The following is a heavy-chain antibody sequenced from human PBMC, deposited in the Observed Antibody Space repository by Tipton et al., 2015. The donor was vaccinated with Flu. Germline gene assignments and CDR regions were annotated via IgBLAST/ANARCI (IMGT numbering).Heavy chain of an antibody. V-gene: IGHV3-9*01. D-gene: IGHD3-22*01. CDR3: AKWGASYYYDGSGHYGMDV. J-gene: IGHJ6*02. CDR2: ISWNSASI. CDR1: GFTFDDYA. Sequence: SLRLSCAASGFTFDDYAMHWVRQAPGKGLEWVSSISWNSASIGYADSVKGRFTISRDNAKNSLYLQMNSLRAEDTALYYCAKWGASYYYDGSGHYGMDVWGQGTTATVSS.